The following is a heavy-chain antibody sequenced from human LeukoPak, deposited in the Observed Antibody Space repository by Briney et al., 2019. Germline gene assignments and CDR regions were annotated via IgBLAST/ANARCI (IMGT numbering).Heavy chain of an antibody. Sequence: PGGSLRLSCAASGFTFSSYAMSWVRQAPGKGLEWVSAISGSGGSTYYADSVKGRFTISRDNSKDTLYLQMNSLRAEDTAVYYCAKDRNVYDSSGYRGTEVAKNFDYWGQGTLVTVSS. D-gene: IGHD3-22*01. V-gene: IGHV3-23*01. CDR1: GFTFSSYA. CDR3: AKDRNVYDSSGYRGTEVAKNFDY. CDR2: ISGSGGST. J-gene: IGHJ4*02.